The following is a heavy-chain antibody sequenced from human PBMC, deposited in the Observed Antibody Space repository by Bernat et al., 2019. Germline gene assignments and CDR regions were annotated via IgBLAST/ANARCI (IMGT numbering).Heavy chain of an antibody. J-gene: IGHJ6*02. Sequence: EVQLVESGGGLVKPGGSLRLSCAASGFTFSSYSMNWVSQAPGKGLEWVSSISSSSSYIYYADSVKGRFTISRDNAKNSLYLQMNSLRAEDTAVYYCARDRGEVDYYGMDVWGQGTTVTVSS. CDR2: ISSSSSYI. D-gene: IGHD4-17*01. V-gene: IGHV3-21*01. CDR3: ARDRGEVDYYGMDV. CDR1: GFTFSSYS.